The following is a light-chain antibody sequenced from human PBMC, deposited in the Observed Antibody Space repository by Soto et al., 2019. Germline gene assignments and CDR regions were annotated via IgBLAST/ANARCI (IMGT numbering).Light chain of an antibody. J-gene: IGKJ1*01. Sequence: EIVLTQSPGTLSLSPGERATLSCRASQSVTNNYLDWFQQKPGQAPRLLIYDASIRADGIPDRFSGSGSETDFTLTISRLEPEDSAGYYCQQCSFSPRTFGQGTKVEIK. CDR2: DAS. V-gene: IGKV3-20*01. CDR3: QQCSFSPRT. CDR1: QSVTNNY.